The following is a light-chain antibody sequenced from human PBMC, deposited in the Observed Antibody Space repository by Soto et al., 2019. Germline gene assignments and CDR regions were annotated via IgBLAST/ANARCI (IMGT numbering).Light chain of an antibody. J-gene: IGLJ2*01. V-gene: IGLV1-36*01. Sequence: QSVLTQPPSVSEAPRQRVTISCSGSTSNIGKNAVNWYQQLPGKAPKLLIYYDDLLSSGVSDRISASKSGTSASLAISGLQSEDEADYYCAAWDDSLNGVVFGGGTKLTVL. CDR1: TSNIGKNA. CDR3: AAWDDSLNGVV. CDR2: YDD.